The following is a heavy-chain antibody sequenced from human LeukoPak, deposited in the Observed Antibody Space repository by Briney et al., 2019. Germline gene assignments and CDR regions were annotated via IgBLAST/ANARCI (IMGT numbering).Heavy chain of an antibody. CDR3: ARENRRDAFDI. J-gene: IGHJ3*02. D-gene: IGHD1-14*01. V-gene: IGHV3-48*03. Sequence: GGSLRLSCAASGFTFSSYEMNWVRQAPGKGLEWVSYISSSGSTIYYADSVKGRFTISRDNAKNSLYLQMNSLRAEDTAVYYCARENRRDAFDIWGQGTMVTVSS. CDR2: ISSSGSTI. CDR1: GFTFSSYE.